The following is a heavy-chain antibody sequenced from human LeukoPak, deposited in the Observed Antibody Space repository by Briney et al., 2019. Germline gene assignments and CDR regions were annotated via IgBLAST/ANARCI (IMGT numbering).Heavy chain of an antibody. CDR3: AREGQYSGYPKDYGMDV. J-gene: IGHJ6*02. Sequence: PGGSLRLSCAASGFTFSSYAMHWVRQAPGKGLEWVAVISYDGSNKYYADSVKGRFTTSRDNSKNTLYLQMNSLRAEDTAVYYCAREGQYSGYPKDYGMDVWGQGTTVTVSS. V-gene: IGHV3-30*04. CDR2: ISYDGSNK. D-gene: IGHD5-12*01. CDR1: GFTFSSYA.